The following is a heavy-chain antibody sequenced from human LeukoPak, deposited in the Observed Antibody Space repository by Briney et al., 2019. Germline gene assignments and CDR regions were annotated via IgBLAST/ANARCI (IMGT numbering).Heavy chain of an antibody. CDR1: GFTFSTNS. CDR2: ITSNGGST. J-gene: IGHJ5*02. Sequence: PGESLRLSCSASGFTFSTNSMHWVRQAPGQGLEFVSAITSNGGSTYYANSVKGRFTISRDNSKNTLYLQMSSLRAEDKAVYYCLTVGMPSIWSYLRFDPRGQGTLVSVSS. CDR3: LTVGMPSIWSYLRFDP. D-gene: IGHD2-2*01. V-gene: IGHV3-64D*08.